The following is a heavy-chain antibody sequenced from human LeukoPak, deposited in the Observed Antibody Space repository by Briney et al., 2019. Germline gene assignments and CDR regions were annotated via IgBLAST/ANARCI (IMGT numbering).Heavy chain of an antibody. CDR1: GYSFTSYG. CDR3: ARVRGYYDSSGYYLPTPLSFDY. Sequence: ASVKVSCKASGYSFTSYGLNWVRQAPGQGLEWMGWISAYNGNTNYAQKLQGRVTMTTDTSTSTAYMELRSLRSDDTAVYYCARVRGYYDSSGYYLPTPLSFDYWGQGTLVTVSS. D-gene: IGHD3-22*01. CDR2: ISAYNGNT. J-gene: IGHJ4*02. V-gene: IGHV1-18*01.